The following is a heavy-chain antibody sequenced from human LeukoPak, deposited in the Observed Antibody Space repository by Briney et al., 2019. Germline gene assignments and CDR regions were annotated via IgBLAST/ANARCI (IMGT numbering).Heavy chain of an antibody. CDR3: ARSFYGSGSYPFDY. D-gene: IGHD3-10*01. Sequence: SETLSLTCAVYGGSFSGYYWSWIRQPPGKGLEWIGEINHSGSTNYNPSLKSRVTISVDTSKNQFSLKLSSVTAAGTAVYYCARSFYGSGSYPFDYWGQGTLVTVSS. V-gene: IGHV4-34*01. J-gene: IGHJ4*02. CDR1: GGSFSGYY. CDR2: INHSGST.